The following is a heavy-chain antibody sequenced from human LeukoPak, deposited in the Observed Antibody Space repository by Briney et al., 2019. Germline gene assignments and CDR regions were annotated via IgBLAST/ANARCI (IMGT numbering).Heavy chain of an antibody. CDR3: ARYSGSHYAFDI. CDR1: GGAISSSNYY. CDR2: IYYSEDT. Sequence: SETLSLTCTVSGGAISSSNYYWGWIRQAPGKGLEWIGNIYYSEDTFYNPSLKSRVTISVDTSENQFSLKLSSVPAADTAVYYWARYSGSHYAFDIWGQGTMVPVSS. D-gene: IGHD1-26*01. J-gene: IGHJ3*02. V-gene: IGHV4-39*01.